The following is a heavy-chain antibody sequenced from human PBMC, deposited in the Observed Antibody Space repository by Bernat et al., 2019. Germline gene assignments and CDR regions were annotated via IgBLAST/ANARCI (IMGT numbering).Heavy chain of an antibody. Sequence: QVQLVQSGAEVKKPGASVKVSCKASGYTFTSYGISWVRQAPGQGLEWMGWISAYNGNTNYAQKLQGRVTMTTDTSTSTVYMELRSLRSDDTAVYYCARDLSWPVAVAGTSYFQHWGQGTLVTVSS. CDR1: GYTFTSYG. D-gene: IGHD6-19*01. V-gene: IGHV1-18*01. CDR2: ISAYNGNT. J-gene: IGHJ1*01. CDR3: ARDLSWPVAVAGTSYFQH.